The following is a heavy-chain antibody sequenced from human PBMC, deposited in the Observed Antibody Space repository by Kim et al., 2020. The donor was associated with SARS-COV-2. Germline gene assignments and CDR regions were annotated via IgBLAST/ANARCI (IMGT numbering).Heavy chain of an antibody. CDR2: MQPHSGLT. D-gene: IGHD1-1*01. J-gene: IGHJ5*02. V-gene: IGHV1-8*01. Sequence: ASVKVSCKTSGYTFNTYDINWVRQAGGKGLEWMGWMQPHSGLTGYAQKFQGRVSMTRNTSTSTAFMELSSLTSEDTAVYYCARGRTTGNWFDPWGHGTLV. CDR3: ARGRTTGNWFDP. CDR1: GYTFNTYD.